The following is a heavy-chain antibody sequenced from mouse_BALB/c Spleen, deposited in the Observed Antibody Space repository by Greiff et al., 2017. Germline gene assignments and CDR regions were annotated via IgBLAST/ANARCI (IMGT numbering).Heavy chain of an antibody. CDR1: GYTFTDYE. V-gene: IGHV1-15*01. CDR3: TRGDLPYYAMDY. Sequence: QVQLQQSGAELVRPGASVTLSCKASGYTFTDYEMHWVKQTPVHGLEWIGAIDPETGGTAYNQKFKGKATLTADKSSSTAYMELRSLTSEDSAVYYCTRGDLPYYAMDYWGQGTSVTVSS. CDR2: IDPETGGT. D-gene: IGHD2-1*01. J-gene: IGHJ4*01.